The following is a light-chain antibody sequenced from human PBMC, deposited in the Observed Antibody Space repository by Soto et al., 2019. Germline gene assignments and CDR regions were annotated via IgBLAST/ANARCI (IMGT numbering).Light chain of an antibody. J-gene: IGLJ2*01. V-gene: IGLV2-14*03. CDR3: TSWTTSTTMI. Sequence: QSALTQPASVSGSPGQSITISCTGTSRDIGAYNFVSWYQQHQGKAPKLMLYDVNIRPSGVSNRFSGSKSGNTASLTISGLQAEDEADYFCTSWTTSTTMIFGGGTKVTVL. CDR1: SRDIGAYNF. CDR2: DVN.